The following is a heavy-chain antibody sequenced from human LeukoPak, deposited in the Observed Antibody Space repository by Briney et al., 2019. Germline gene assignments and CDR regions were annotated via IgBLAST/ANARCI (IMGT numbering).Heavy chain of an antibody. CDR2: INTNTGNP. CDR3: ARGLSDYYYDSSGYPL. CDR1: GYTFTGYA. Sequence: GASVKVSCKAFGYTFTGYAMNWVRQAPGQGLEWMGWINTNTGNPTYAQGFTGRFVFSLDTSVSTAYLQISGLKAEDTAVYYCARGLSDYYYDSSGYPLWGQGTLATVSS. J-gene: IGHJ4*02. D-gene: IGHD3-22*01. V-gene: IGHV7-4-1*02.